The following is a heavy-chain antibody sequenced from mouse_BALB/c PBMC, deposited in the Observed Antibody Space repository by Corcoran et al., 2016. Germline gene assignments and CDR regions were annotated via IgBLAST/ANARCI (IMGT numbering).Heavy chain of an antibody. D-gene: IGHD6-1*01. V-gene: IGHV9-3-1*01. Sequence: QIQLVQSGPELKKPGETVKISCTASVYTFTNYGMNWVKQAPGKGLKWMGWINTYTGEPTYADDFKGRFAFSVETSASTAYLQINNLKNEDTATYFCAREPYAMDYWGQGTSVTVSA. CDR3: AREPYAMDY. CDR2: INTYTGEP. J-gene: IGHJ4*01. CDR1: VYTFTNYG.